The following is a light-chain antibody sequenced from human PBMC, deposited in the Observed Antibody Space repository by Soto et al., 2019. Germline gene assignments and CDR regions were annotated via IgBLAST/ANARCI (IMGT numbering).Light chain of an antibody. CDR3: SALDGSLSAVL. CDR2: LNN. Sequence: QSVLTQSPSASGTPGQRVTRSCSGSRSNIGTYTVNWYQQLPGTAPTLLIYLNNQRPSGVPNRFSGSKSGTSASLAISGLPSEDEADYYCSALDGSLSAVLFGGGTKLTVL. CDR1: RSNIGTYT. J-gene: IGLJ2*01. V-gene: IGLV1-44*01.